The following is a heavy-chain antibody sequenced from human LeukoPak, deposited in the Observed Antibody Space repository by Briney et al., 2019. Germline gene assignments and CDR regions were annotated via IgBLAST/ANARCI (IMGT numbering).Heavy chain of an antibody. J-gene: IGHJ1*01. D-gene: IGHD6-13*01. Sequence: PGGSLRLSCAASGFTFSSYTMHWVRQAPGKGLEWVAVMSYDGSNKYYADSVKGRFTISRDNSKNTLYLQMNSLRTEDTAVYYCASQIAAAGRDTFQYWGQGTLVTVSS. CDR3: ASQIAAAGRDTFQY. V-gene: IGHV3-30-3*01. CDR1: GFTFSSYT. CDR2: MSYDGSNK.